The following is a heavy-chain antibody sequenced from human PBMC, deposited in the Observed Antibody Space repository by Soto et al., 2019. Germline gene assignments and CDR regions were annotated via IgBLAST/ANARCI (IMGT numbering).Heavy chain of an antibody. CDR1: GGSISSYY. J-gene: IGHJ6*03. CDR2: IYYSGST. Sequence: SETLSLTCTVSGGSISSYYWSWIRQPPGKGLEWIGYIYYSGSTNYNPSLKSRVTISVDASKNQFSLKLSSVTAADTAVYYCARDIVYAPARHYMDVWGKGTTVTVSS. CDR3: ARDIVYAPARHYMDV. D-gene: IGHD2-15*01. V-gene: IGHV4-59*01.